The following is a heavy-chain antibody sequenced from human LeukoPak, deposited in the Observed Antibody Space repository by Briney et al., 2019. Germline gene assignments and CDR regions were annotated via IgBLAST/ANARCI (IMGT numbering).Heavy chain of an antibody. D-gene: IGHD2-2*02. V-gene: IGHV3-74*01. CDR1: GFTFSSYW. Sequence: PGGSLRLSCAASGFTFSSYWMHWVRQAPGKGLVWVSDINSDGSSRGYADSVKGRFTISRDNAKNTLFLQMNSLRADDTSLYYCATDGLGVVVPAATPVNADYYYYYMDVWGKGTTVTVSS. CDR2: INSDGSSR. CDR3: ATDGLGVVVPAATPVNADYYYYYMDV. J-gene: IGHJ6*03.